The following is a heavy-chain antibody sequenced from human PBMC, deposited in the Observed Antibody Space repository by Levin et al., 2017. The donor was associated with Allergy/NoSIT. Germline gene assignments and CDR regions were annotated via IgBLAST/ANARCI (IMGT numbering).Heavy chain of an antibody. CDR1: GYSLTNYW. CDR2: IYLGDSDT. CDR3: ASPDCSGGRCRENFQH. D-gene: IGHD2-15*01. V-gene: IGHV5-51*01. Sequence: GESLKISCKGFGYSLTNYWIGWVRQMPGKGLEWMGIIYLGDSDTRYSPSFQGQVTISADKSISTAYLQWSSLKAPDTALYYWASPDCSGGRCRENFQHWGQGTLVTVSS. J-gene: IGHJ1*01.